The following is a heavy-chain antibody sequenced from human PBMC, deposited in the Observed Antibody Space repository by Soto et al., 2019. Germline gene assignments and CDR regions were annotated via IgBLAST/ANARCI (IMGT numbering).Heavy chain of an antibody. D-gene: IGHD2-21*02. CDR3: AREGDVPYYYYGMDV. J-gene: IGHJ6*02. CDR2: ISGYNGKT. V-gene: IGHV1-18*01. CDR1: GYTFTSYG. Sequence: ASVNVSCKASGYTFTSYGISWVRQAPGQGLEWMGWISGYNGKTNYAQKVQDRVTMTTDTCTSTVYLELRSLRFDDTAVYYCAREGDVPYYYYGMDVWGQGTTVTVSS.